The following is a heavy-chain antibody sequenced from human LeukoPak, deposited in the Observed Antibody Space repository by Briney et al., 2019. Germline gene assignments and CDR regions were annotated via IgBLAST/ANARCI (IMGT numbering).Heavy chain of an antibody. D-gene: IGHD5-18*01. CDR2: ISSNGDST. Sequence: GGSLRLSRAASGFTFSTYAMHWVRQAPGKGLEYVSAISSNGDSTYYANSVKGRFTISRDNSKNTLYLQMGSLRAEDMAVYYCVKAPGDSYGSRRKAVHYYYGMDVWGQGTTVTVSS. J-gene: IGHJ6*02. V-gene: IGHV3-64*01. CDR1: GFTFSTYA. CDR3: VKAPGDSYGSRRKAVHYYYGMDV.